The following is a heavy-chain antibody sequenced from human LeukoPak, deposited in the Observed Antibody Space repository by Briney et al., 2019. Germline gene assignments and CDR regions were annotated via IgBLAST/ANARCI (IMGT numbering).Heavy chain of an antibody. CDR3: ARVYGSGRDWFDP. J-gene: IGHJ5*02. CDR2: IYYSGST. D-gene: IGHD3-10*01. Sequence: PSQTLSLTCTVSGGSISSGGYYWSSIRRHPGKGLEWIGYIYYSGSTYYNPSLKSRVTISVDTSKNQFSLKLSSVTAADTAVYYCARVYGSGRDWFDPWGQGTLVTVSS. CDR1: GGSISSGGYY. V-gene: IGHV4-31*03.